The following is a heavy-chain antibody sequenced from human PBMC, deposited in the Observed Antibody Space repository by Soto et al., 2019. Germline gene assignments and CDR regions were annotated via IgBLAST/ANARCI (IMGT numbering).Heavy chain of an antibody. D-gene: IGHD3-10*01. CDR2: IYYSGST. CDR1: GGSISSYY. J-gene: IGHJ4*02. V-gene: IGHV4-59*08. Sequence: ETLSLTCTVSGGSISSYYWSWIRQPPGKGLEWIGYIYYSGSTNYNPSLKSRVTISVDTSKNQFSLKLSSVTAADTAVYYCARGITMVRGVIITPPYFDYWGQGTLVTVSS. CDR3: ARGITMVRGVIITPPYFDY.